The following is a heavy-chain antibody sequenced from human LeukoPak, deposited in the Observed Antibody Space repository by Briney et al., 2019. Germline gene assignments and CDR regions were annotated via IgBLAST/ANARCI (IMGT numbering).Heavy chain of an antibody. V-gene: IGHV3-48*01. Sequence: GGPLRLSCAASGFTFSSYSMNWVRQAPGKGLEWVSYISSSSSTIYYADSVKGRFTISRDNAKNSLYLQMNSLRAEDTAVYYCAREVYSSGWNPFDYWGQGTLVTVSS. CDR3: AREVYSSGWNPFDY. CDR1: GFTFSSYS. D-gene: IGHD6-19*01. CDR2: ISSSSSTI. J-gene: IGHJ4*02.